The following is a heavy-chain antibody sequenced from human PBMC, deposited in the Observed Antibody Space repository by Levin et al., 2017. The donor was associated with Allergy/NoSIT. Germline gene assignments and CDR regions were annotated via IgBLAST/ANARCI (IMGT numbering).Heavy chain of an antibody. CDR3: ARAFGSYYDISGYSRHWYFDL. CDR2: INHSGST. D-gene: IGHD3-22*01. V-gene: IGHV4-34*01. Sequence: PSQTLSLTCAVYGGSFSGYYCSWIRQPPGKGLEWIGEINHSGSTNYNPSLKSRVTISVDTSKNQFSLKLSSVTAADTAVYYCARAFGSYYDISGYSRHWYFDLWGRGTLVTVSS. CDR1: GGSFSGYY. J-gene: IGHJ2*01.